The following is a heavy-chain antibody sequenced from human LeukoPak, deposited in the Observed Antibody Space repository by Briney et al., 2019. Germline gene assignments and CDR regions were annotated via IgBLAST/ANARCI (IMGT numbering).Heavy chain of an antibody. J-gene: IGHJ4*02. CDR1: GFTFCRYW. V-gene: IGHV3-7*01. Sequence: PGGSLRLSCVASGFTFCRYWMIGVRPAPGRGVEWVANIKQDWREKYYVGSVRGRFTISKDNAKNSLYMQMTSLRAEDTAVYYCARDFAGGGPGDYWGQGTLVTVSS. CDR3: ARDFAGGGPGDY. D-gene: IGHD2-15*01. CDR2: IKQDWREK.